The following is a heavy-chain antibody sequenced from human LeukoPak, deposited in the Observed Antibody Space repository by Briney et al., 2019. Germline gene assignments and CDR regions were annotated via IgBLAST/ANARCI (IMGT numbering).Heavy chain of an antibody. V-gene: IGHV3-23*01. Sequence: GGSLRLSCEASGFTFGNYAMNWVRQAPGKGLEWVSTISGAGSSTYYADSAKGRFTISRDNSKDTLFLQLNSLTAADTAMYFCAKASVAIPQYCNSWGQGTLVTVSS. J-gene: IGHJ5*02. CDR3: AKASVAIPQYCNS. CDR1: GFTFGNYA. D-gene: IGHD2-2*02. CDR2: ISGAGSST.